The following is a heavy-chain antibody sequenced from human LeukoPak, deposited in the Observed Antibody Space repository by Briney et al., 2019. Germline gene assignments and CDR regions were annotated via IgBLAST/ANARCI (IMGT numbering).Heavy chain of an antibody. CDR1: GGSISSSSYY. D-gene: IGHD6-13*01. Sequence: SETLSLTCTVSGGSISSSSYYWGWIRQPPGKGLEWIGSIYYSGSTYYNPSLKSRVTISVDTSKNQFSLKLSSVTAADTAVYYCAGHVAAAGTYYFDYWGQGTLVTVSS. CDR3: AGHVAAAGTYYFDY. CDR2: IYYSGST. V-gene: IGHV4-39*01. J-gene: IGHJ4*02.